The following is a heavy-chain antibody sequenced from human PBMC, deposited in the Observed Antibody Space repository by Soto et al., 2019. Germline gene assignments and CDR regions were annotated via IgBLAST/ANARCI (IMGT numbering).Heavy chain of an antibody. D-gene: IGHD2-8*02. Sequence: GGSMRLSCAASGLTLKTYGVTWARQAPGKGLEWVSAITGTGGNTYYVDSVKGRFTSSRDNSKNMLYLQMNNRRVEDTAVYYCARIRGYWYGLDVWGQGTTVTVSS. J-gene: IGHJ6*02. CDR3: ARIRGYWYGLDV. CDR2: ITGTGGNT. CDR1: GLTLKTYG. V-gene: IGHV3-23*01.